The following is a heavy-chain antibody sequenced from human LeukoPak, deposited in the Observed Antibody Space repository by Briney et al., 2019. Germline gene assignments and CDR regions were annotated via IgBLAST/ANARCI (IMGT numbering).Heavy chain of an antibody. CDR2: INHSGST. Sequence: PSETLSLTCAVYGGSFSGYYWSWIRQPPGKGLEWIGEINHSGSTNYNPSLKSRVTISVDTSKNQFSLKLSSVTAADTAVYYCARVGGATEGGFDYWGQGTLVTVS. CDR3: ARVGGATEGGFDY. CDR1: GGSFSGYY. D-gene: IGHD1-26*01. J-gene: IGHJ4*02. V-gene: IGHV4-34*01.